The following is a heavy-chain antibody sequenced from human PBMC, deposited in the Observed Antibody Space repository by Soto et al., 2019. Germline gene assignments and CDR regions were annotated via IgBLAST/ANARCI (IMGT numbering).Heavy chain of an antibody. V-gene: IGHV4-4*02. D-gene: IGHD1-1*01. J-gene: IGHJ4*02. CDR2: IYHSGAT. CDR1: GDSITNSNW. CDR3: ARDLGAGTDY. Sequence: SETLSLTCAVSGDSITNSNWWSWVRQAPGKGLEWIGEIYHSGATTYNPSLKSRATISVDPSNNHFSLKLTSVTAADTAVYFCARDLGAGTDYWGQGTLVTVSS.